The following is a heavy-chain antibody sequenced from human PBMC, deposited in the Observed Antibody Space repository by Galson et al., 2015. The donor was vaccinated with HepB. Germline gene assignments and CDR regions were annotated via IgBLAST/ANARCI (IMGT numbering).Heavy chain of an antibody. CDR2: IYKSGTT. D-gene: IGHD3-3*01. CDR3: ARDGLSHYYDFWRGFYQFYFDN. Sequence: ETLSLTCSVSGDSIASTYHYWGWIRQPPGKGLEWIGSIYKSGTTYYNSSLESRVAISVDTSNNQFSLKLTSVTAADTAVYFCARDGLSHYYDFWRGFYQFYFDNWGQGILVTVST. J-gene: IGHJ4*02. V-gene: IGHV4-39*07. CDR1: GDSIASTYHY.